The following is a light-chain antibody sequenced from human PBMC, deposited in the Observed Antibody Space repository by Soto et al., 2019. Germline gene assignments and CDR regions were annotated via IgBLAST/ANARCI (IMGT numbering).Light chain of an antibody. Sequence: MGLIHTSSTLTFSPAERAALSFIASQSVSSRNLAWYQQKPGQAPRLLIYGASSRATGIPDRFSGSGSGTDFTLTISRLEPEDFAVYYCQQYGRSPLFGGGTKVDIK. V-gene: IGKV3-20*01. CDR1: QSVSSRN. CDR3: QQYGRSPL. J-gene: IGKJ4*01. CDR2: GAS.